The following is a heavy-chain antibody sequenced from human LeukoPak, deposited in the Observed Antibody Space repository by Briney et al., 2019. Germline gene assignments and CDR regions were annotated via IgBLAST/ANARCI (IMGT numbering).Heavy chain of an antibody. V-gene: IGHV3-23*01. D-gene: IGHD1-1*01. CDR1: GFTFSDYG. CDR2: ISGSGGNT. CDR3: EKDMRTLDYCDF. Sequence: PGGSLRLSCAASGFTFSDYGRSWVRQAPGKRLEWVSGISGSGGNTYYADSVKGRFTISRDNSKKTLYLQMNSLRAEDTAIYYCEKDMRTLDYCDFWGQGTLVTVSS. J-gene: IGHJ4*02.